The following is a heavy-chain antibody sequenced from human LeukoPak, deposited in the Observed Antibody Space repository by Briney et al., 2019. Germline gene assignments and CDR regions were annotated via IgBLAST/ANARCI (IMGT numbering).Heavy chain of an antibody. CDR2: IYYSGST. D-gene: IGHD2-2*01. CDR3: ARHGSSSPTVDP. Sequence: PSETLSLTCAVYGGSFSGYYWGWIRQPPGKWLEWIGSIYYSGSTYYNPSLKSRVTISVDTSKNQFSLKLSSVTAADTAVYYCARHGSSSPTVDPWGQGTLVTVSS. V-gene: IGHV4-39*01. J-gene: IGHJ5*02. CDR1: GGSFSGYY.